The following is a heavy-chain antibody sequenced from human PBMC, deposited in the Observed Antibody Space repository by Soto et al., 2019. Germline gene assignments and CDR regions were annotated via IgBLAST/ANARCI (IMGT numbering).Heavy chain of an antibody. D-gene: IGHD3-10*01. CDR2: IYSGGNT. J-gene: IGHJ6*01. CDR3: ARGPNHGFI. Sequence: GGSLRLSCAASGLTVSNNYMSWVRQAQGKGLEWVSVIYSGGNTNYADSVKGRFIISRDNSKNTVHLQMNNLRAEDTAVYYCARGPNHGFIWGQGTTVTVSS. CDR1: GLTVSNNY. V-gene: IGHV3-53*01.